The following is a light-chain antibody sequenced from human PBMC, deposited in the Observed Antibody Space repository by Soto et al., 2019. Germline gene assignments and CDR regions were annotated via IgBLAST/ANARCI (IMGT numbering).Light chain of an antibody. CDR3: QEYTSRSRT. J-gene: IGKJ1*01. V-gene: IGKV1-5*03. Sequence: DIPMTQSPSTLSASVGERVTITCRASQSVGSWLAWYQQKPGKAPKVLIYMVSSLESGVPSRFSGSGSGTEFTLTISSLQPDDFATYYCQEYTSRSRTFGQGTTVEIK. CDR2: MVS. CDR1: QSVGSW.